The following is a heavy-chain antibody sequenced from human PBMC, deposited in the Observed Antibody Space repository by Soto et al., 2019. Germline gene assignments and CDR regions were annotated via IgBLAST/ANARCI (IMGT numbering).Heavy chain of an antibody. CDR1: GFTFSSYA. J-gene: IGHJ3*02. CDR3: ARGGTAAAGSGDAFDI. D-gene: IGHD6-13*01. V-gene: IGHV3-30-3*01. CDR2: ISYDGSNK. Sequence: GSLRLSCAASGFTFSSYAMHWVRQAPGKGLEWVAVISYDGSNKYYADSVKGRFTISRDNSKNTLYLQMNSLRAEDTAVYYCARGGTAAAGSGDAFDIWGQGTMVTVSS.